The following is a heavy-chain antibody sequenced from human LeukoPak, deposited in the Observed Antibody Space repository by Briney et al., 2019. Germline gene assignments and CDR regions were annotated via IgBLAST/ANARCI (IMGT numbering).Heavy chain of an antibody. CDR3: ARRMVRGFPVK. D-gene: IGHD3-10*01. J-gene: IGHJ4*02. V-gene: IGHV4-34*01. CDR1: GGTFSGYY. Sequence: SETLSLTCAVYGGTFSGYYWSWIRQPPGKGLEWIGEINYSGSTNYNPSLKSRVTISVDTSKNQFSLKLSSVTAADTAVYDCARRMVRGFPVKWGQGTLVTVSS. CDR2: INYSGST.